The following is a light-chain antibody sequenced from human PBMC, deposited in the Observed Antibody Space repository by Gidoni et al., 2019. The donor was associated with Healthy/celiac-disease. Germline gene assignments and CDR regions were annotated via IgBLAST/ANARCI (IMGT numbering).Light chain of an antibody. CDR1: QSSSSY. Sequence: DIQMTQSPSSLSASVGDSVTITCRASQSSSSYLNWYQQKPGKAPKLLIYAASSLQSGVPSRCSGSGAGREVTLTISSLQPEDVETYCCQQSYSTLTWTFGQGTKVEIK. V-gene: IGKV1-39*01. J-gene: IGKJ1*01. CDR2: AAS. CDR3: QQSYSTLTWT.